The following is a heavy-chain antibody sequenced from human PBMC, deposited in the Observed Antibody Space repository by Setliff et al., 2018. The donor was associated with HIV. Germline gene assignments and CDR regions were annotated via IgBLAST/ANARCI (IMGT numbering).Heavy chain of an antibody. CDR2: INLSGRT. Sequence: SETLSLTCAVSGGSISNNYWWSWVRQPPGKGLEWIGEINLSGRTKYNPSLKSRVTMSVDTSKNQFSLKLKSVTAADTAVYYCAREDTTGYYSLSAFDIWGQGTLVTVSS. V-gene: IGHV4-4*02. CDR3: AREDTTGYYSLSAFDI. CDR1: GGSISNNYW. J-gene: IGHJ3*02. D-gene: IGHD3-22*01.